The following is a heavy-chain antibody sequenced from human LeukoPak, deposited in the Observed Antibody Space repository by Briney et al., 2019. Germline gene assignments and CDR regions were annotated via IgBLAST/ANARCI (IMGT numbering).Heavy chain of an antibody. CDR2: IYYSGST. V-gene: IGHV4-39*07. Sequence: KPSETLSLTCTVSGGSISSSSYYWGWIRQPPGKGLEWIGSIYYSGSTYYNPSLKSRVTISVDTPKNQFSLKLSSVTAADTAVYYCATIQGYFDYWGQGTLVTVSS. CDR1: GGSISSSSYY. J-gene: IGHJ4*02. CDR3: ATIQGYFDY.